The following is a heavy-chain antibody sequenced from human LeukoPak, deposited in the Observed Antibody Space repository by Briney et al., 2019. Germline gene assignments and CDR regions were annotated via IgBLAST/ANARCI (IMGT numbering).Heavy chain of an antibody. J-gene: IGHJ5*02. V-gene: IGHV3-7*01. Sequence: GGSLRLSCAGSGFTFSTYGMNWVRQAPGKGLEWAANINQDGSGKYFVDSVKGRFTISRDNAKNSLYLQMNSLRAEDTAVYYCARGVSGEPWGQGTLVTVSS. CDR1: GFTFSTYG. CDR3: ARGVSGEP. D-gene: IGHD1-14*01. CDR2: INQDGSGK.